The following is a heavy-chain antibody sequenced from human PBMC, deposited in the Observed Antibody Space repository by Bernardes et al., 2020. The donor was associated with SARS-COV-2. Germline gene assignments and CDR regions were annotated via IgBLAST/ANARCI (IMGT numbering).Heavy chain of an antibody. CDR3: ARDYPGPAD. Sequence: SMRLSCAASGFTVRSNYMSWVRHATVKGLEWVSVIYPGGNTYSADSVEGRFTISRDNSKNTMFLQMNSLTTEDTAVYYCARDYPGPADWGQGTLVTVSS. V-gene: IGHV3-66*01. J-gene: IGHJ4*02. CDR2: IYPGGNT. D-gene: IGHD6-13*01. CDR1: GFTVRSNY.